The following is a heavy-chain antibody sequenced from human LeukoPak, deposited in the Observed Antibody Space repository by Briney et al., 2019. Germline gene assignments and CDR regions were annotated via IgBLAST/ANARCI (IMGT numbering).Heavy chain of an antibody. J-gene: IGHJ4*02. V-gene: IGHV1-8*01. D-gene: IGHD3-10*01. Sequence: ASVKVSCKASGYTFTSYDINWVRQATGQGLEWMGWMNPNSGNTGYAQKFQGRVTMTRNTSISTAYMELSSLRSEDTAVYYCARSYGSGVSFDYWGQGTLVTVSS. CDR3: ARSYGSGVSFDY. CDR1: GYTFTSYD. CDR2: MNPNSGNT.